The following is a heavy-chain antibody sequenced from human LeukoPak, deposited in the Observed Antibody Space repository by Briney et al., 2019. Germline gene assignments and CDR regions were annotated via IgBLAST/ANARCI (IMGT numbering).Heavy chain of an antibody. Sequence: PSETLSLTCTVSGGSITNYYCTWIRQPPGKGLEWIGFFYDSGSTSYNPSLKSRVTISVDTSKNQFSLNLSSVTAADTAVYYCARANYGGNSEYWGQGTLVTASS. J-gene: IGHJ4*02. CDR3: ARANYGGNSEY. V-gene: IGHV4-59*01. CDR1: GGSITNYY. CDR2: FYDSGST. D-gene: IGHD4-23*01.